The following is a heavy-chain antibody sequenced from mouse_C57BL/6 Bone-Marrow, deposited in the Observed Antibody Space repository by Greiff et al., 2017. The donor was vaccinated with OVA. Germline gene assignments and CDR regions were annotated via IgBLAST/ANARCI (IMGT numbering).Heavy chain of an antibody. CDR2: ISSGGSYT. V-gene: IGHV5-6*01. D-gene: IGHD1-1*01. Sequence: EVKLVESGGDLVKPGGSLKLSCAASGFTFSSYGMSWVRQTPDKRLEWVATISSGGSYTYYPDSVKGRFTISRDNAKNTLYLQLSSLKSEDTAMYCGASPSYYSGSSYEAYWGQGTLVTVSA. CDR3: ASPSYYSGSSYEAY. J-gene: IGHJ3*01. CDR1: GFTFSSYG.